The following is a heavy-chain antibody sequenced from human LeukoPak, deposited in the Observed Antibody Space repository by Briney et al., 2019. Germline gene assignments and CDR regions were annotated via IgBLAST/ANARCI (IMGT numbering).Heavy chain of an antibody. Sequence: SETLSLTCTVSGGSISSYYWSWIRQPPGKGLEWIGYIYYSGSTNYNPSLKSRVTISVDTSKNQFSLKLSSVTAADTAVYYCARDQWGYSYLMGYYYYMDVWGKGTTVTVSS. J-gene: IGHJ6*03. CDR2: IYYSGST. V-gene: IGHV4-59*01. D-gene: IGHD5-18*01. CDR3: ARDQWGYSYLMGYYYYMDV. CDR1: GGSISSYY.